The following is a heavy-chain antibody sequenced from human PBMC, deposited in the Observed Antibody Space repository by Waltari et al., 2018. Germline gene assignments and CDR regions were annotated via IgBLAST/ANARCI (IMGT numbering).Heavy chain of an antibody. Sequence: QVQLVQSGAEVKKPGASVKVSCKASGYTFTGYYMHWVRQAPGQGLEWMGRINPNRGGTNYAQKFQGRVTMTRDTSISTAYMELSRLRSDDTAVYYCARQWQWPFGDAFDIWGQGTMVTVSS. D-gene: IGHD6-19*01. CDR3: ARQWQWPFGDAFDI. V-gene: IGHV1-2*06. J-gene: IGHJ3*02. CDR1: GYTFTGYY. CDR2: INPNRGGT.